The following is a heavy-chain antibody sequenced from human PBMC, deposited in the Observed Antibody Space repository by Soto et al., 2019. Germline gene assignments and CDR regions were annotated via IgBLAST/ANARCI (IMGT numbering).Heavy chain of an antibody. Sequence: PSETLSLTCTVSGYSISSGYYWSWIRQTPGKGLEWIGSISHSGTSFYNPSLRSRVTISMDTSNNHFSLKLSSLAATDTAVYYCARASGGHLEWGHWSDPWGQGTLVTVSS. CDR2: ISHSGTS. D-gene: IGHD3-3*01. CDR1: GYSISSGYY. CDR3: ARASGGHLEWGHWSDP. J-gene: IGHJ5*02. V-gene: IGHV4-38-2*02.